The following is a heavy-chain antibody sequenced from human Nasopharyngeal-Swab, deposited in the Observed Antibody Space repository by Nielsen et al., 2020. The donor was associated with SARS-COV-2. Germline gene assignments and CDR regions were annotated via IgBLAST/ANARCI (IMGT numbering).Heavy chain of an antibody. CDR2: ISSTGDYI. V-gene: IGHV3-21*01. CDR3: VRDTPAMFAY. Sequence: GGSLRLSCAASGFTFNTYGMNWVRQAPGKGLEWVSAISSTGDYIYYAASVKGRFTISRDNAKNSVFLQMNSLRAEDTAVYYCVRDTPAMFAYWGQGTLVTVSS. CDR1: GFTFNTYG. J-gene: IGHJ4*02.